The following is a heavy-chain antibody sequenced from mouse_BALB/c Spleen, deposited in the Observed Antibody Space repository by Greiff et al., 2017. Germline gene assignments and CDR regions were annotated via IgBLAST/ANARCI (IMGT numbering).Heavy chain of an antibody. J-gene: IGHJ1*01. CDR2: INPSTGYT. D-gene: IGHD1-1*01. Sequence: QVQLQQSGAELAKPGASVKMSCKASGYTFTSYWMHWVKQRPGQGLEWIGYINPSTGYTEYNQKFKDKATLTADKSSSTAYMQLSSLTSEDSAVYYCARCPHYYGSSYGYFDVWGAGTTVTVAA. CDR1: GYTFTSYW. V-gene: IGHV1-7*01. CDR3: ARCPHYYGSSYGYFDV.